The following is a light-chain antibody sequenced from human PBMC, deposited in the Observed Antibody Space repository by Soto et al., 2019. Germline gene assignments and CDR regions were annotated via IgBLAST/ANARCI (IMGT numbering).Light chain of an antibody. CDR1: SSDIGNYDF. CDR3: SSYTTSTSFIL. Sequence: QSALTQPASVSGSPGQSITISCTGTSSDIGNYDFVSWYQQVPGTAPKAMIYEVSSRPSGVSNRFAGSKSGNTGSLTISGLQAEDDDYDYCSSYTTSTSFILFGGGTKLTVL. J-gene: IGLJ2*01. V-gene: IGLV2-14*01. CDR2: EVS.